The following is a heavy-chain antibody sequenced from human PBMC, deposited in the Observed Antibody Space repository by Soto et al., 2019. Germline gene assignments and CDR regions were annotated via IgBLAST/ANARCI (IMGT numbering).Heavy chain of an antibody. J-gene: IGHJ3*02. CDR2: IGPGGGST. Sequence: GGSLRLSCAGSRFSFSNYTMSWVRQAPRKGLEWVSHIGPGGGSTYYADSVKGRFIISRDNSKNSLYVQMNSLRAEDTAVYYCSKDGGVGGTPDAFDMWGRGTMVTVSS. V-gene: IGHV3-23*01. D-gene: IGHD3-3*01. CDR3: SKDGGVGGTPDAFDM. CDR1: RFSFSNYT.